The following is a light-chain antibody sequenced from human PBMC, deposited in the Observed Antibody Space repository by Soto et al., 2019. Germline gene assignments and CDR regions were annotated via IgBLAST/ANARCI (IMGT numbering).Light chain of an antibody. V-gene: IGLV2-14*01. CDR2: GVT. CDR1: SSDIGSYNF. CDR3: FSHRSGNSHV. J-gene: IGLJ1*01. Sequence: QSALTQPASVSGSPGQSITISCTGTSSDIGSYNFVSWYQQYPGKAPKLMIYGVTNRPSGVSDRFSGSKTVNTASLTISGLQAEDEAAYYCFSHRSGNSHVFGTGTKLTVL.